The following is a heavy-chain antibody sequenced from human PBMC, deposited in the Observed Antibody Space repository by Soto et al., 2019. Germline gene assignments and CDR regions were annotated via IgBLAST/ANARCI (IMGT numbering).Heavy chain of an antibody. CDR3: ARGHADYYYGMDV. CDR2: ISSSSSYI. Sequence: VGSLRLSCAASGFTFSSYSMNWVRQAPGKGLEWVSSISSSSSYIYYADSVKGRFTISRDNAKNSLYLQMNSLRAEDTAVYYCARGHADYYYGMDVWGQGTTVTVSS. J-gene: IGHJ6*02. CDR1: GFTFSSYS. V-gene: IGHV3-21*01.